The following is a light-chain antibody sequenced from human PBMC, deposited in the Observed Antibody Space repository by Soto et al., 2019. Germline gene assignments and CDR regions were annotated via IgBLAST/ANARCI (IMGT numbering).Light chain of an antibody. J-gene: IGKJ4*01. V-gene: IGKV1-39*01. Sequence: DIQMTQSPSSLSASVRDRVTITCRASQSISGSLNWYQQKPGKAPKLLIYGASTLQSGVPSRFSGSGSGTDFTLTISSLQPEDFATYYCQQSFSPLTFGGGTPQLTFGGGTKVDIK. CDR2: GAS. CDR1: QSISGS. CDR3: QQSFSPLTFGGGTPQLT.